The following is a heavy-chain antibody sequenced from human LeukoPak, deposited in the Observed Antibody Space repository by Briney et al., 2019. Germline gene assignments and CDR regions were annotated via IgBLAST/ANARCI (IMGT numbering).Heavy chain of an antibody. D-gene: IGHD5-12*01. CDR2: TYYSGST. V-gene: IGHV4-59*01. J-gene: IGHJ6*02. CDR1: GGSISSYY. Sequence: PSETLSLTCTVSGGSISSYYWSWIRQPPGKGLEWIGYTYYSGSTNYNPSLKSRVTISVDTSKNQFSLKLSSVTAADTAVYYCARSSDSGYDYYYYGMDVWGQGTTVTVSS. CDR3: ARSSDSGYDYYYYGMDV.